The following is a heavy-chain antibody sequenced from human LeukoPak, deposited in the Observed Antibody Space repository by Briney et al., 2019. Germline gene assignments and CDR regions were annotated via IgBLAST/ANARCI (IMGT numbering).Heavy chain of an antibody. V-gene: IGHV1-46*01. D-gene: IGHD3-10*01. J-gene: IGHJ4*02. CDR2: INPSGGST. CDR3: ARDLGSLWFGELLGPDY. Sequence: ASVKVSCKASGYTFTSYYMHWVRQAPGQRLEWMGIINPSGGSTSYAQKFQGRVTMTRDMSTSTVYMELSSLRSEDTAVYYCARDLGSLWFGELLGPDYWGQGTLVTVSS. CDR1: GYTFTSYY.